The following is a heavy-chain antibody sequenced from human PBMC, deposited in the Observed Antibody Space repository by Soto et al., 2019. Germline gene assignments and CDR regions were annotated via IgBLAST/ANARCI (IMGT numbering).Heavy chain of an antibody. D-gene: IGHD3-10*01. CDR3: ARVRGAPRGWFDP. CDR2: IYYSGST. V-gene: IGHV4-30-4*01. Sequence: PSETLSLTCTVSGGSISSGDYYWSWIRQPPGKGLEWIGYIYYSGSTYYNPSLKSRVTISVDTSKNQFSLKLSSVTAADTAVYYCARVRGAPRGWFDPWGQGTLVTVSS. J-gene: IGHJ5*02. CDR1: GGSISSGDYY.